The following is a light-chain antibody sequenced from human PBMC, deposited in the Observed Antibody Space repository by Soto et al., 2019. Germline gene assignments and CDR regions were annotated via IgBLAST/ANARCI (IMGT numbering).Light chain of an antibody. Sequence: QSALTQPRSVSGSPRQSVTISCTGASSDVGGYNYVSWYQQHPGKAPKLMIYDVSKRPSGVPDRFSGSKSGNTASLTISGLQTEDEADYYCCSYAGRYTYVFGTGTKVTV. V-gene: IGLV2-11*01. CDR3: CSYAGRYTYV. CDR1: SSDVGGYNY. J-gene: IGLJ1*01. CDR2: DVS.